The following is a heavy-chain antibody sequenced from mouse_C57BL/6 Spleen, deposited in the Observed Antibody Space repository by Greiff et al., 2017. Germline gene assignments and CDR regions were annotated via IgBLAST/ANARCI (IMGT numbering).Heavy chain of an antibody. V-gene: IGHV2-2*01. CDR1: GFSLTSYG. CDR2: IWSGGST. CDR3: ARKNPPPYAMDY. J-gene: IGHJ4*01. Sequence: VKLQESGPGLVQPSQSLSITCTVSGFSLTSYGVHWVRQSPGKGLEWLGVIWSGGSTDYNAAFISRLSISKDNSKSQVFFKMNSLQADDTAIYYCARKNPPPYAMDYWVQGTSVTVSS.